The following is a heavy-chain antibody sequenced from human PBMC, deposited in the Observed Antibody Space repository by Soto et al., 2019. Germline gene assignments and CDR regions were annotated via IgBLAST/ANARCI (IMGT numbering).Heavy chain of an antibody. CDR3: ARGSRCSSTSCYLRPYYYYGMDV. CDR1: SGSISSYN. CDR2: INYSGST. V-gene: IGHV4-59*01. J-gene: IGHJ6*02. D-gene: IGHD2-2*01. Sequence: SETLSLTCTVSSGSISSYNWNWVRQPPGKGLEWIGFINYSGSTHYNPSLKSRVTISLDTSKNQFSLKLNSVTAADTAVYYCARGSRCSSTSCYLRPYYYYGMDVWGQGTTVTVSS.